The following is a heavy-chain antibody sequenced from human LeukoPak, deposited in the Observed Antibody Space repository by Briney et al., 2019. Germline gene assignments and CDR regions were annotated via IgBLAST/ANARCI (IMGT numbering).Heavy chain of an antibody. CDR3: ARECQLLDYYYYYMDV. D-gene: IGHD2-2*01. J-gene: IGHJ6*03. V-gene: IGHV4-61*02. Sequence: PSETLSLTCTVSGGSISSSSYYWGWIRQPPGKGLEWIGRIYTSGSTNYNPSLKSRVTISVDTSKNQFSLKLSSVTAADTAVYYCARECQLLDYYYYYMDVWGKGTTVTISS. CDR2: IYTSGST. CDR1: GGSISSSSYY.